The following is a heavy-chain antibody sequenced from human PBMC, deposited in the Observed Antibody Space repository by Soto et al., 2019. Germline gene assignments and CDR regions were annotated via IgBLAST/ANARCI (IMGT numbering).Heavy chain of an antibody. J-gene: IGHJ5*02. CDR1: GYTLSSYY. CDR2: IIPIFGTA. D-gene: IGHD3-22*01. V-gene: IGHV1-69*13. CDR3: ASWDSRP. Sequence: ASVKVSCKASGYTLSSYYMHWVRQAPGQGLEWMGGIIPIFGTANYAQKFQGRVTITADESTSTAYMELSSLRPEDTAVYYCASWDSRPWGQGTLVTVSS.